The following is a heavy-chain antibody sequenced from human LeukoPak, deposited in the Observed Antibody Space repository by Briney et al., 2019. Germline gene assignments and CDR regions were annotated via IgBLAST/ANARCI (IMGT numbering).Heavy chain of an antibody. CDR2: ISSSSSYI. V-gene: IGHV3-21*01. J-gene: IGHJ6*02. Sequence: GGSLRLSCAASGFTSSSYSMNWVRQAPGKGLEWVSSISSSSSYIYYADSVKGRFTISRDNAKNSLYLQMNSLRAEDTAVYYCAPLRFLEWFNQGYYYGMDVWGQGTTVTVSS. D-gene: IGHD3-3*01. CDR1: GFTSSSYS. CDR3: APLRFLEWFNQGYYYGMDV.